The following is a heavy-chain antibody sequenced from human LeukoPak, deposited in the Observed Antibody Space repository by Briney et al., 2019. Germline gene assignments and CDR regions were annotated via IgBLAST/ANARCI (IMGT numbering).Heavy chain of an antibody. J-gene: IGHJ4*02. CDR1: GFTFSYYA. Sequence: GGSLRLSCAASGFTFSYYAMHWVRQAPGKRLEWVAFIRYDGTNIYYADSVKGRFTISRDNSKNTLYPQMNSLRAEDTAVYYCAKDRKLRGVNTLDYWGQGTLVTVSS. CDR2: IRYDGTNI. D-gene: IGHD3-10*01. CDR3: AKDRKLRGVNTLDY. V-gene: IGHV3-30*02.